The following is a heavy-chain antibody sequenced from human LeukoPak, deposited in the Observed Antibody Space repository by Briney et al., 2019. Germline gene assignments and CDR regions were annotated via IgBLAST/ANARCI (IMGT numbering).Heavy chain of an antibody. J-gene: IGHJ6*03. CDR2: IYYSGST. CDR3: ARTNHDYGDYGDYYYYMDV. V-gene: IGHV4-39*01. CDR1: GGSISSSSYY. Sequence: TSETLSLTCTVSGGSISSSSYYWGWIRQPPGKGLEWIGSIYYSGSTYYNPSLKSRVTISVDTSKNQFSLKLSSVTAADTAVYYCARTNHDYGDYGDYYYYMDVWGKGTTVTVSS. D-gene: IGHD4-17*01.